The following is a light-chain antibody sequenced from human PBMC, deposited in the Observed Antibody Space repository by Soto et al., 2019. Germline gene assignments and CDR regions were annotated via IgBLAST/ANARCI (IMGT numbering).Light chain of an antibody. Sequence: DIQMTQSPSSLSASVGDRVTITCRACQSISSWLAWYQQKPGKAPKLLIYDASSLESGVPSRFSGSGSGTEFTLTISSLQPDDFATYYCQQYNSYWTFGQGTKEDIK. CDR2: DAS. CDR1: QSISSW. J-gene: IGKJ1*01. CDR3: QQYNSYWT. V-gene: IGKV1-5*01.